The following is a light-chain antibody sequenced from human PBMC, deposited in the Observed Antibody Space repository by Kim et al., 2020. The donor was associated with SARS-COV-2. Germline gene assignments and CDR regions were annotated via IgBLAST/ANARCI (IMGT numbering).Light chain of an antibody. J-gene: IGLJ7*01. CDR3: AAWDDRLSGPV. CDR2: GND. CDR1: RSNIGTSA. V-gene: IGLV1-44*01. Sequence: GQKLTIFCSGERSNIGTSAVHWYQHRPGTAPQLLIYGNDQRPSGVPDRFSGSKSGTSASLDISGLQSADEAQYSCAAWDDRLSGPVFGGGTQLTVL.